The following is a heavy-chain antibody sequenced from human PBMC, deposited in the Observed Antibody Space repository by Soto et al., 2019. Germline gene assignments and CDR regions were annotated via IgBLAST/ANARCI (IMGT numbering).Heavy chain of an antibody. CDR2: IYYSGST. D-gene: IGHD6-13*01. CDR1: GGSISSGDYY. J-gene: IGHJ5*02. CDR3: AREGYGIGNWFDP. V-gene: IGHV4-30-4*01. Sequence: SETLSLTCTVSGGSISSGDYYWSWIRQPPGKGLEWIGYIYYSGSTYYNPSLKSRVTISVDTSKNQFSLKLSSVTAADTAVYYCAREGYGIGNWFDPWGQRTLVTVSS.